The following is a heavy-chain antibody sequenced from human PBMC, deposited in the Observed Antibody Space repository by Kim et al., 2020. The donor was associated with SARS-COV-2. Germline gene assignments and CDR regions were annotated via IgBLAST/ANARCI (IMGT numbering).Heavy chain of an antibody. CDR2: ISSSSSYI. CDR3: AREVGDTIFGVVIWDTDYYYGMDV. CDR1: GFTFSSYS. J-gene: IGHJ6*02. Sequence: GGSLRLSCAASGFTFSSYSMNWVRQAPGKGLEWVSSISSSSSYIYYADSVKGRFTISRDNAKNSLYLQMNSLRAEDTAVYYCAREVGDTIFGVVIWDTDYYYGMDVWGQGTTVTVSS. V-gene: IGHV3-21*01. D-gene: IGHD3-3*01.